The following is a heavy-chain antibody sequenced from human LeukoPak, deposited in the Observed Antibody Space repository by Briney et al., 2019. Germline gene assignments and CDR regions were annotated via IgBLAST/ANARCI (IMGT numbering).Heavy chain of an antibody. D-gene: IGHD3-10*01. CDR2: INHSGST. Sequence: KPSETLSLTCAVYGGSFSGYYWSWIRQPPGKGLEWIGEINHSGSTNYNPSLKSRVTISVDTSKNQFSLKLSSVTAADTAVYYCARGEWFGDCWGQGTLVTVSS. J-gene: IGHJ4*02. CDR3: ARGEWFGDC. V-gene: IGHV4-34*01. CDR1: GGSFSGYY.